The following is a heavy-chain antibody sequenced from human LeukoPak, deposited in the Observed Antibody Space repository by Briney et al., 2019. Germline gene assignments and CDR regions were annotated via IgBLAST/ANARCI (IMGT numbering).Heavy chain of an antibody. CDR3: ARQQCNGGSCYSRAIWFDP. J-gene: IGHJ5*02. V-gene: IGHV4-39*01. D-gene: IGHD2-15*01. CDR1: GGSISDTSYY. Sequence: SETLSLTCNVSGGSISDTSYYWGWIRQPPGKGRDWIGSIYHTGTTYYSPSLKSRVTISVHTSKNHFSLELSSVTAADTAVYYCARQQCNGGSCYSRAIWFDPWGQGTLVTVSS. CDR2: IYHTGTT.